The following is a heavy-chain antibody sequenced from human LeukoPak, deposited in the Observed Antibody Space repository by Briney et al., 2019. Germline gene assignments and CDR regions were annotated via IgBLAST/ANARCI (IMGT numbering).Heavy chain of an antibody. V-gene: IGHV3-7*01. J-gene: IGHJ4*02. D-gene: IGHD3-22*01. CDR2: IKQDGSEK. Sequence: GGSLRLSCAASGFTFSSYWMSWVRQAPGKGLEWVANIKQDGSEKYYVDSVKGRFTISRDNAKNSLYLQMNSLRAEDTAVYYCARPPPYYYDSSGYDYWGQGTLVTVSS. CDR1: GFTFSSYW. CDR3: ARPPPYYYDSSGYDY.